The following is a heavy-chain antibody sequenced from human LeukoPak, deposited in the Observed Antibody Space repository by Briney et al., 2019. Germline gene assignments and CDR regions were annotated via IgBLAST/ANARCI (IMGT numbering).Heavy chain of an antibody. CDR2: INAGNGNT. J-gene: IGHJ5*02. V-gene: IGHV1-3*01. CDR1: GYTFTSYA. D-gene: IGHD3-10*01. CDR3: ARERSYINWFDP. Sequence: ASVKVSCKASGYTFTSYAMHWVRQAPGQRLEWMGWINAGNGNTKYSQKFQGRVTITRDTSASTAYMELSSLRSEDTAVYYCARERSYINWFDPWGQGTLVTVSS.